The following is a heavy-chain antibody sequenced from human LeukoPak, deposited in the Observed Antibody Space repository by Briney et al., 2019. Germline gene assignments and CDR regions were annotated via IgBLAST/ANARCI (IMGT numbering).Heavy chain of an antibody. J-gene: IGHJ4*02. D-gene: IGHD3-22*01. CDR3: AKDSPWYDSSTYYYFDY. Sequence: GRSLRLSCAASGFTFDDYAMHWVRQAPGKGLEWVSDISWNSGSIGYADSVKGRFTISRDNAKDTLYLQMSGLRAEDTAVYFCAKDSPWYDSSTYYYFDYWGQGSLVTVSS. CDR2: ISWNSGSI. CDR1: GFTFDDYA. V-gene: IGHV3-9*01.